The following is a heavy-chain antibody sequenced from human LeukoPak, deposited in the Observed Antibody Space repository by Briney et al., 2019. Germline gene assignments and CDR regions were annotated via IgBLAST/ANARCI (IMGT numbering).Heavy chain of an antibody. Sequence: GGSLRLSCAASGFXFSSYSMNWVRQAPGKGLEWVSSISSSSSYIYYADSVKGRFAISRDNAKNSLYLQMNSLRAEDTAVYYCARALAYYDSSGYSFYDYWGQGTLVTVSS. CDR1: GFXFSSYS. J-gene: IGHJ4*02. CDR2: ISSSSSYI. D-gene: IGHD3-22*01. CDR3: ARALAYYDSSGYSFYDY. V-gene: IGHV3-21*01.